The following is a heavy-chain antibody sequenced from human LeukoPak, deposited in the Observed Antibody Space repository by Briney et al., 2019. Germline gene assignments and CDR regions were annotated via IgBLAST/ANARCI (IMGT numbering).Heavy chain of an antibody. CDR1: GFTFSSYG. J-gene: IGHJ3*02. CDR3: AKVGATRSYI. CDR2: IRYDGSNK. V-gene: IGHV3-30*02. Sequence: GGSLRLSCAASGFTFSSYGMHWVRQAPGKGLEWVAFIRYDGSNKYYADSVRGRFTISRDNSKNTLYLQMNSLRAEDTAVYYCAKVGATRSYIWGQGTMVTVSS. D-gene: IGHD1-26*01.